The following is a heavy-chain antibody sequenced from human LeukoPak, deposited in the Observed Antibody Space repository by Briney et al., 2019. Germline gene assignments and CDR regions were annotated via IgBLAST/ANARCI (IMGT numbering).Heavy chain of an antibody. D-gene: IGHD5-24*01. CDR3: ARGTLGGWLQLNY. CDR2: INPNSGGT. V-gene: IGHV1-2*06. Sequence: ASVKVSCKASGYTFTGYYMHWVRQAPGQGLEWMGRINPNSGGTNYAQKFQGRVTMTRDTSISTAYMELSRLRSDDTAVYYCARGTLGGWLQLNYWGQGTLVTVCS. CDR1: GYTFTGYY. J-gene: IGHJ4*02.